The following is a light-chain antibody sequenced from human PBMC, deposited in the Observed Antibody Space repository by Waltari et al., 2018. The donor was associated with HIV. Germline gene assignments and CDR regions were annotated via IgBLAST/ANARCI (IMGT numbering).Light chain of an antibody. J-gene: IGLJ2*01. CDR3: CAYAGSTTYVI. V-gene: IGLV2-23*02. CDR2: EVS. Sequence: QSALTQPASVSGSPGQSITISCTGTSSDVGGYNLVSWYQQHPGKAPKLMIYEVSKRPSGFSNRFSGSKSGNTASLTISGLQAEDEADYDCCAYAGSTTYVIFGGGTKLTVL. CDR1: SSDVGGYNL.